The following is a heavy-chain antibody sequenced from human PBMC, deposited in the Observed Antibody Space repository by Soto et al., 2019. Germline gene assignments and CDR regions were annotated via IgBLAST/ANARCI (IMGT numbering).Heavy chain of an antibody. Sequence: SVKVSCKASGGTFSSYAISWVRQAPGQGLEWMGGIIPIFGTANYAQKFQGRVTITADESTSTAYMELSSLRSEDTAVYYCATTAPYGDYVSRFDPWGQGTLVTAPQ. J-gene: IGHJ5*02. D-gene: IGHD4-17*01. CDR3: ATTAPYGDYVSRFDP. CDR2: IIPIFGTA. CDR1: GGTFSSYA. V-gene: IGHV1-69*13.